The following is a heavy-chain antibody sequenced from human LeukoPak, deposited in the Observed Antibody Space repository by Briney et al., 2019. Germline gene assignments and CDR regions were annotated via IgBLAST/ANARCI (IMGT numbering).Heavy chain of an antibody. CDR3: AKDRMVRGRLYYYGMDV. CDR2: ISYDGSNK. Sequence: PGGSLRLSCAASGFTFSSYGMHWVRQAPGKGLEWVAVISYDGSNKYYADSVKGRFTISRDNSKNTLYLQMNSLRAEDTAVYYCAKDRMVRGRLYYYGMDVWGQGTTATVSS. J-gene: IGHJ6*02. D-gene: IGHD3-10*01. CDR1: GFTFSSYG. V-gene: IGHV3-30*18.